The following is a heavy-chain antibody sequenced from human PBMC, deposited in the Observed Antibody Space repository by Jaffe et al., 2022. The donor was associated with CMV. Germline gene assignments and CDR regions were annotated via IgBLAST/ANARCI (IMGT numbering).Heavy chain of an antibody. CDR2: INPNSGGT. J-gene: IGHJ5*02. CDR1: GYTFTGYY. CDR3: ARDGGGCSSTSCYNNWFDP. Sequence: QVQLVQSGAEVKKPGASVKVSCKASGYTFTGYYMHWVRQAPGQGLEWMGWINPNSGGTNYAQKFQGWVTMTRDTSISTAYMELSRLRSDDTAVYYCARDGGGCSSTSCYNNWFDPWGQGTLVTVSS. D-gene: IGHD2-2*02. V-gene: IGHV1-2*04.